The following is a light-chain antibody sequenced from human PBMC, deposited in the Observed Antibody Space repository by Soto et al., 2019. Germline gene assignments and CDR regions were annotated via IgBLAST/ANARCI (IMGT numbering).Light chain of an antibody. J-gene: IGKJ2*01. Sequence: SVLTQSPGTLSLFPGERATLSCRTSQSISSTYLAWYQQRPGQAPRLLIYAASSRATGIPDRFSGSGSGTDFTLTISRLEPEDFAVYYCQQYFGSLYTFGQGTQLEIK. CDR2: AAS. V-gene: IGKV3-20*01. CDR3: QQYFGSLYT. CDR1: QSISSTY.